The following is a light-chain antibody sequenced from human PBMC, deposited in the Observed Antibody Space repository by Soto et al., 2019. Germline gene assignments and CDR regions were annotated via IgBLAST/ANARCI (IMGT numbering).Light chain of an antibody. CDR2: DVT. CDR1: SSDVGAYNY. CDR3: CSYAGSYPVL. Sequence: QSALTQPRSVSGSPGQSVTISCTGTSSDVGAYNYVSWYQQYPGKAPKLMIYDVTKRPSGVPDRFSGSKSGNTASLTISGLQAEDEADYYSCSYAGSYPVLFGGGTKVTVL. J-gene: IGLJ2*01. V-gene: IGLV2-11*01.